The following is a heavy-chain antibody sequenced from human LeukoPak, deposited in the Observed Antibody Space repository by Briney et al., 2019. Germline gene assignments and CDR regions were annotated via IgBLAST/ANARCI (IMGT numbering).Heavy chain of an antibody. D-gene: IGHD2-21*02. CDR2: IIPILGIA. CDR1: GGTFSSYA. CDR3: ARDRSVAYCGGDCYPEYFQH. Sequence: SVKVSCKASGGTFSSYAISWVRQAPGQGLEWMGRIIPILGIANYAQKFQGRVTITADKSTSTAYMELSSLRSEDTAVHYCARDRSVAYCGGDCYPEYFQHWGQGTLVTVSS. V-gene: IGHV1-69*04. J-gene: IGHJ1*01.